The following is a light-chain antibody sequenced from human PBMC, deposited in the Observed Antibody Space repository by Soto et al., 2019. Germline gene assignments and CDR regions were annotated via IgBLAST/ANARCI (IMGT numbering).Light chain of an antibody. V-gene: IGLV2-8*01. CDR2: EAI. CDR1: SSDVGGYNY. Sequence: QSALTQPPSASGSPGQSVAVSCTGTSSDVGGYNYVSWYQQHSGKAPKLMIYEAIKRPSGVPDRFSGSKSGNTASLTVSGLQAEDEADYYCSSYAGSNNVVVFGGGTKLTVL. CDR3: SSYAGSNNVVV. J-gene: IGLJ2*01.